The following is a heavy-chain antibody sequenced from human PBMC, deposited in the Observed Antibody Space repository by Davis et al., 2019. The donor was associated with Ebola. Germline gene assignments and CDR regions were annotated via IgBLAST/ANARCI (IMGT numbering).Heavy chain of an antibody. CDR2: INPSGGST. D-gene: IGHD3-10*01. Sequence: ASVKVSCKASGYTFTSYYMHWVRQAPGQGLEWMGIINPSGGSTSYAQKFQGRVTITRDTSASTAYMELSSLRSEDTAVYYCARSGAPLNFDYWGQGTLVTVSS. J-gene: IGHJ4*02. CDR1: GYTFTSYY. CDR3: ARSGAPLNFDY. V-gene: IGHV1-46*01.